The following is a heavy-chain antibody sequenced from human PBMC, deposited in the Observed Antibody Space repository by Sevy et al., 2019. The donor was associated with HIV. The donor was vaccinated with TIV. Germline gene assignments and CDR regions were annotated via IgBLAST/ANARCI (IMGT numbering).Heavy chain of an antibody. CDR3: ARPYGSGSWEAFDV. J-gene: IGHJ3*01. V-gene: IGHV3-21*01. Sequence: WGSLRLSCTASGFSSSTYMMNWVRQAPGKGLEWVASISYSSNYIYYADSLKGRFTISRDNAKNSLFLQMNSLRAEDTAVYYCARPYGSGSWEAFDVWGQGTMVTVSS. CDR1: GFSSSTYM. D-gene: IGHD3-10*01. CDR2: ISYSSNYI.